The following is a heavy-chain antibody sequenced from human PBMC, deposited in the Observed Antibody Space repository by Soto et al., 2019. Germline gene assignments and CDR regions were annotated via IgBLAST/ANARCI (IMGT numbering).Heavy chain of an antibody. Sequence: EVQLLESGGGLVQPGGSLRLSCAASGSTLTRDAMNWVRQAPGKGLEWVSLISGSGGRTYYADSVKGRFTISRDDSKNTLYLQMNSLRAEDTAVYYCARGLAVAGYFDYWGQGTLVTVSS. V-gene: IGHV3-23*01. CDR3: ARGLAVAGYFDY. D-gene: IGHD6-19*01. CDR2: ISGSGGRT. CDR1: GSTLTRDA. J-gene: IGHJ4*02.